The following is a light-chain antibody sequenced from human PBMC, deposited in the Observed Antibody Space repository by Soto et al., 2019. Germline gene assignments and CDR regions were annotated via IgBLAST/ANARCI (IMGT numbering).Light chain of an antibody. CDR3: SSYAGASTWV. J-gene: IGLJ3*02. V-gene: IGLV2-23*02. CDR2: EVN. CDR1: SSDIGNYEL. Sequence: QSVLTQPASVSGSPGQSITISCTGTSSDIGNYELVAWYQQRPGTAPKLFIYEVNKRPSGVSDRFSGSNSGNTASLTISGLQAEDEADYYCSSYAGASTWVFGGGTKLTVL.